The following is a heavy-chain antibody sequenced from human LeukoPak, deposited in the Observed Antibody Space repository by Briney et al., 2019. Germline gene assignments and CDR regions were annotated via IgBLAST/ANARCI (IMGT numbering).Heavy chain of an antibody. J-gene: IGHJ4*02. CDR3: ARVFIRNGYSSYFDC. Sequence: SETLSLTCTVSGFSISSGHYWGWVRQPPGAGLEWIGSVYQSGTTYYNPSLKSRVTTSVDMSKNQFSLRLRPVTAADTAVYYCARVFIRNGYSSYFDCWGQGTLVTVSS. V-gene: IGHV4-38-2*02. D-gene: IGHD5-18*01. CDR1: GFSISSGHY. CDR2: VYQSGTT.